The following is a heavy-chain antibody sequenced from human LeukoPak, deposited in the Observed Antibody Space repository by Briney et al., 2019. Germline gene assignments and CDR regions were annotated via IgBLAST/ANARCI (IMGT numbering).Heavy chain of an antibody. V-gene: IGHV3-21*01. CDR2: ISSSGSYI. CDR3: AKATIAAAGHDAFDI. Sequence: AGGSLRLSCAASGFTFSSYSMNWVRQAPGKGLEWVSSISSSGSYIYYADSVKGRFTISRDNAKNSLYLQMNSLRAEDTAVYYCAKATIAAAGHDAFDIWGQGTMVTVSS. D-gene: IGHD6-13*01. J-gene: IGHJ3*02. CDR1: GFTFSSYS.